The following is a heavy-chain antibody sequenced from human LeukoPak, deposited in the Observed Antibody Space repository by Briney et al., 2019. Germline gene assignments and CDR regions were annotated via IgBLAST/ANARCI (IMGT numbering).Heavy chain of an antibody. V-gene: IGHV3-30*02. D-gene: IGHD3-10*01. CDR3: AKHYYGSGSQKYDFDY. Sequence: GGSLTHSCAASGFVFGDYRLNWVRQAPGKGLDWVTMVRNDGSEKNYADSVKGRFTISRDNSKNTLYMQMNSLRPEDTAVYYCAKHYYGSGSQKYDFDYWGQGTLVTVSS. CDR2: VRNDGSEK. CDR1: GFVFGDYR. J-gene: IGHJ4*02.